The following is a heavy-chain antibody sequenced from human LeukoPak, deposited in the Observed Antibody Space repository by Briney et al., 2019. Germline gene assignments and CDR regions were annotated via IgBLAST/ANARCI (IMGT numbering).Heavy chain of an antibody. D-gene: IGHD6-19*01. CDR2: IYYSGST. V-gene: IGHV4-31*03. CDR3: ARGGGIAVAGLDY. CDR1: GGSISSGGYY. Sequence: NPSETLSLTCTVSGGSISSGGYYWSWIRQHPGKGLEWIGHIYYSGSTYYNPSLKSRVTISVDTSKNQFSLKLSSVTAADTAVYYCARGGGIAVAGLDYWGQGTLVTVSS. J-gene: IGHJ4*02.